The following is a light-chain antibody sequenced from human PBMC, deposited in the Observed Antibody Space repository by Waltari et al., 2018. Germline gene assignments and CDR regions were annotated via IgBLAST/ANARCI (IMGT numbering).Light chain of an antibody. V-gene: IGLV3-21*04. CDR1: NIGTYS. CDR3: HVWHPHVDPGV. J-gene: IGLJ1*01. CDR2: YDR. Sequence: SYVVTQPPSVSVAPGETATITWGGDNIGTYSLHWYQQKAGKAPVWVYFYDRDRPSGSPDRFSGSTSGNTATLTISRVEAGDEARYYCHVWHPHVDPGVFGTGTEVTVL.